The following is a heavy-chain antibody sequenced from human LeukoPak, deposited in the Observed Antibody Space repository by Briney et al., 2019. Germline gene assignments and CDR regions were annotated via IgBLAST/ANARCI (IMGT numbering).Heavy chain of an antibody. V-gene: IGHV4-39*07. CDR3: ARTGKTLLNYDFDY. CDR2: IYYDRST. CDR1: GASISSGGYY. Sequence: PSETLSLTCTVSGASISSGGYYWGWIRQPPGKGLEWIGSIYYDRSTYYNPSLKSRVTISVDTSKNQFSLKLNSVTAADTAVYYCARTGKTLLNYDFDYWGQGTLVTVSS. J-gene: IGHJ4*02. D-gene: IGHD1-7*01.